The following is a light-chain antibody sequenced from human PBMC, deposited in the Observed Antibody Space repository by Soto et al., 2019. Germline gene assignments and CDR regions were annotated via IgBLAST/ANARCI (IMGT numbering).Light chain of an antibody. Sequence: QSALTQPASVSGSPGQSITISCTGTSSDVGGYHYVSWYQQHPGKAPKLMIYDVSNRPSGVSNRFSGSKSGNTASLTISGLQDEDEAYYYCSSYTSSSTYVFGTGTKLTVL. V-gene: IGLV2-14*01. J-gene: IGLJ1*01. CDR3: SSYTSSSTYV. CDR1: SSDVGGYHY. CDR2: DVS.